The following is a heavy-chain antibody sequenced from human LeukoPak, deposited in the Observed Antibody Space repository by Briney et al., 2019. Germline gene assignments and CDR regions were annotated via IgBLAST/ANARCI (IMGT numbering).Heavy chain of an antibody. CDR1: GGTFSSYA. CDR3: ATNWKYSSSVPAY. D-gene: IGHD6-6*01. CDR2: IIPIFGTA. Sequence: ASVKVSCKASGGTFSSYAISWVRQAPGQGLEWMGGIIPIFGTANYAQKFQGRVTITADESTSTAYMELSSLRSEDTAVYYCATNWKYSSSVPAYWGQGTLVTVSS. V-gene: IGHV1-69*13. J-gene: IGHJ4*02.